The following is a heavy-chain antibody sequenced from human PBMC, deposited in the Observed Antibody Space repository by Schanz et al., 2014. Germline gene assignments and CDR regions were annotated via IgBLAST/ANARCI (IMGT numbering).Heavy chain of an antibody. CDR3: TKDILPGGXDV. V-gene: IGHV3-9*01. CDR1: GLNFRQYA. Sequence: EGQLVESGGVLVQPGRSLRLSCAGSGLNFRQYAIHWVRHAPGKGLEWVAGFSLDTDRIDYGDSVKGRFTVSWDNSKTSLYLQMNSLRPEDTALYYCTKDILPGGXDVWGQGTTXTVSS. CDR2: FSLDTDRI. D-gene: IGHD3-3*02. J-gene: IGHJ6*02.